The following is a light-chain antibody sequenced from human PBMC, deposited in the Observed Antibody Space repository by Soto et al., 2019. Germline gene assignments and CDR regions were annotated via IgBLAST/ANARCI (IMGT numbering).Light chain of an antibody. Sequence: AIRMTQSPSSFSASTGDRVTITCRASQGISSYLAWYQQKPGKAPKLLIYAASTLQSGVPSRFSGSGSGTDFTLTISCLQSEDFVTYYCQQYYSYPLTFGQGTKVEIK. CDR3: QQYYSYPLT. CDR2: AAS. CDR1: QGISSY. V-gene: IGKV1-8*01. J-gene: IGKJ1*01.